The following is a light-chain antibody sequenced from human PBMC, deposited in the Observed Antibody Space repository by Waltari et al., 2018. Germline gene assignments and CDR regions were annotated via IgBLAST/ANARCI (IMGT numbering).Light chain of an antibody. CDR2: AKN. J-gene: IGLJ3*02. Sequence: SSELTQDPAVSVALGQIVRITCQGDSLRSYYANWYQQKPRQAPFLVIFAKNNRPSGIPDRFSGSRSGNTASLTITGAQAEDEADYYCNSRDSSGNQWVFGGGTKLTVL. CDR3: NSRDSSGNQWV. V-gene: IGLV3-19*01. CDR1: SLRSYY.